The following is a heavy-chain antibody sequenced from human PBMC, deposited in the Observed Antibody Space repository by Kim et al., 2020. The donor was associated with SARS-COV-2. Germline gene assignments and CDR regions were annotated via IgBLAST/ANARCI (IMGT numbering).Heavy chain of an antibody. D-gene: IGHD3-10*01. CDR2: DTK. J-gene: IGHJ4*02. V-gene: IGHV3-23*01. Sequence: DTKYSADSLTGRFTISRDNSKNTLYLQRNSLRAEDTAVYYCAKDEFEVDYWGQGTLVTVSS. CDR3: AKDEFEVDY.